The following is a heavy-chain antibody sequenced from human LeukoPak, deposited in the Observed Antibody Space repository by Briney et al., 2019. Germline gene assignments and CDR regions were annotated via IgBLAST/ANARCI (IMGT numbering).Heavy chain of an antibody. J-gene: IGHJ6*02. V-gene: IGHV1-46*01. CDR1: GDTFTSYY. Sequence: GSVKVSCKASGDTFTSYYMHGVRQAPGQGLEWMGIINPSGGSTSYAQKFQGRVTMTRDTSTCTVYMELSSLRSEDTAVYYCARDLRGYSYYYGMDVWGQGTTVTVSS. CDR2: INPSGGST. CDR3: ARDLRGYSYYYGMDV. D-gene: IGHD5-12*01.